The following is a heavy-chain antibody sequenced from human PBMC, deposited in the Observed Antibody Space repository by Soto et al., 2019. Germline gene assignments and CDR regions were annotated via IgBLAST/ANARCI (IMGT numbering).Heavy chain of an antibody. V-gene: IGHV3-23*01. D-gene: IGHD2-8*01. CDR1: GFTFSSYA. CDR2: ISGSGGST. CDR3: AKGPKIVLMVYADY. J-gene: IGHJ4*02. Sequence: GSLRLSCAASGFTFSSYAMSWVRQAPGKGLEWVSAISGSGGSTYYADSVKGRFTISRDNSKNTLYLQMNSLRAEDTAVYYCAKGPKIVLMVYADYWGQGTLVTVSS.